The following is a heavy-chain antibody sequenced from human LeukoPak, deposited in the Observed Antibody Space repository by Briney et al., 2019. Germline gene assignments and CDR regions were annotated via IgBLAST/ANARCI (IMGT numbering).Heavy chain of an antibody. Sequence: GGSLRLSCAASGFIFSNYWMHWVRQAPGKGLVWVSRINPDGSTTTYADSVKGRFTISRDNAKNTLSLQMNSLRAEDTAVYYCARVGYNYGNDYWGQETLVTVSS. D-gene: IGHD5-18*01. V-gene: IGHV3-74*01. CDR3: ARVGYNYGNDY. CDR2: INPDGSTT. CDR1: GFIFSNYW. J-gene: IGHJ4*02.